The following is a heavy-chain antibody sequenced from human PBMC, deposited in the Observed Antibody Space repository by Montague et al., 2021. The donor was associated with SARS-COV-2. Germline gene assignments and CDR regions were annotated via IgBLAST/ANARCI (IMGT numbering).Heavy chain of an antibody. CDR2: ISYDGSYK. CDR3: AKQTGAQTSYYYYGMDV. V-gene: IGHV3-30*18. CDR1: GFTSSSYG. J-gene: IGHJ6*02. D-gene: IGHD1-14*01. Sequence: SLRLSCAASGFTSSSYGMHWVRQAPGKGLEWVALISYDGSYKYYADSVKGRFTISRDNSKNTLYLQMNSLRGEDTAVYYCAKQTGAQTSYYYYGMDVWGQGTTVTVSS.